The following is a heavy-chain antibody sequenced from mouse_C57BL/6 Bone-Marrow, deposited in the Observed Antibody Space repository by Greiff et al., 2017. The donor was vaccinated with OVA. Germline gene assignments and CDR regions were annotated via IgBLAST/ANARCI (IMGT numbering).Heavy chain of an antibody. CDR1: GYAFSSYW. CDR3: ARWEVYYSTLGISFYLDY. Sequence: QVQLQQSGAELVKPGASVKISCKASGYAFSSYWMNWVKQRPGKGLEWIGQIYPGDGDTNYNGKFKGKATLTADKSSSTAYMQLSSLTSEDSAVYFFARWEVYYSTLGISFYLDYGGQGTTLTVSS. D-gene: IGHD2-5*01. V-gene: IGHV1-80*01. J-gene: IGHJ2*01. CDR2: IYPGDGDT.